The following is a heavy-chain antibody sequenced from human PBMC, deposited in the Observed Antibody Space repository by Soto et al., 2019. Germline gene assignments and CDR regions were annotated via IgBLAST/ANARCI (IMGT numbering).Heavy chain of an antibody. Sequence: GGSLRLSCVASGFTFSNYWMHWVRQAPRKGLVWASAINGDGSSTAYADSVKGRFTISRDNAKNTLYLQMNSLRAEDTAVYYCARDIGNRIDLWGQGTLVTVSS. J-gene: IGHJ4*02. V-gene: IGHV3-74*01. D-gene: IGHD1-26*01. CDR3: ARDIGNRIDL. CDR1: GFTFSNYW. CDR2: INGDGSST.